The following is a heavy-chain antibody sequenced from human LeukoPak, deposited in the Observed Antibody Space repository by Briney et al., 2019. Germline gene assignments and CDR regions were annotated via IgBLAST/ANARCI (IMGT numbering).Heavy chain of an antibody. Sequence: GESLKISCKGSEYSFTSYWIGWVRQLPGKGLEWMGIIYPGDSDTRYSPSFQGQVTISADRSISTAYLQWSSLKASDTAMYYCARLSQQLVRWFDYWGQGTLVTVSS. CDR2: IYPGDSDT. CDR3: ARLSQQLVRWFDY. CDR1: EYSFTSYW. D-gene: IGHD6-13*01. V-gene: IGHV5-51*01. J-gene: IGHJ4*02.